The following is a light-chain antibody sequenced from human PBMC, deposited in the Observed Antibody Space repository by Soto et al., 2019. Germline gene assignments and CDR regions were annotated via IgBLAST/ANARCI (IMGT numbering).Light chain of an antibody. J-gene: IGLJ3*02. CDR3: QVWISDHLV. CDR2: DDR. CDR1: NIGSRS. V-gene: IGLV3-21*02. Sequence: SYELTQPPSVSVAPGQTARITCGGHNIGSRSVHWYQQKPGQAPVLVVYDDRDRPSGIPDRFSGSNSGNTATLTISRVEAGDEADFYCQVWISDHLVFGGGTKLTVL.